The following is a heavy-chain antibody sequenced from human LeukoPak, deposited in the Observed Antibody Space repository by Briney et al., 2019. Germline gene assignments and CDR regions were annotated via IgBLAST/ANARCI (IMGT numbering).Heavy chain of an antibody. CDR3: ARTALGSGSYYGPYFEH. J-gene: IGHJ4*02. CDR1: GGSISSRGYY. CDR2: VYYSGNV. Sequence: SETLSLTCTVSGGSISSRGYYWGWIRQPPGKGLEWTASVYYSGNVYYNPSLNSRVTISVDTSKNQFSLKLTSVTAADTAVYYCARTALGSGSYYGPYFEHWGQGALVTVSS. V-gene: IGHV4-39*01. D-gene: IGHD3-10*01.